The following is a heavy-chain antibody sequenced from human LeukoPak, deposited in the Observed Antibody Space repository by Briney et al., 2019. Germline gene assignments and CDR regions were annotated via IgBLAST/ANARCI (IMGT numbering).Heavy chain of an antibody. J-gene: IGHJ6*03. V-gene: IGHV4-61*02. Sequence: PSETLSLTCTVSGGSISSGSYYWSWIRQPAGKGLEWIGRIDTSGSTNYNPSLKSRVTISVDTSKNQFSLKLSSVTAADTAVYYCARDREGYYYGSGSYYKGGGYYYYYMDVWGKGTTVTISS. CDR3: ARDREGYYYGSGSYYKGGGYYYYYMDV. D-gene: IGHD3-10*01. CDR1: GGSISSGSYY. CDR2: IDTSGST.